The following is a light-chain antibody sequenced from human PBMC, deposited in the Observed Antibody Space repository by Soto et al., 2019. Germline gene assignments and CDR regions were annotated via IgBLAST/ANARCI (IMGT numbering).Light chain of an antibody. J-gene: IGLJ7*01. V-gene: IGLV2-14*03. CDR3: CSFTNIKTVV. CDR2: DVN. Sequence: QSVLTQPASVSGSPGQSITISCTGTTSDVGGYNYVTWYQQYPGQAPKIIIYDVNRRPPGVSDRFSGSKSGNTASLTVSDLQAGDEADYCCCSFTNIKTVVFGGGTKLTVL. CDR1: TSDVGGYNY.